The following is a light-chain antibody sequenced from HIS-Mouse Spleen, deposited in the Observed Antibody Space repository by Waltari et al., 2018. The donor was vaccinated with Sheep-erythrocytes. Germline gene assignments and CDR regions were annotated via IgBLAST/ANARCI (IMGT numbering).Light chain of an antibody. J-gene: IGLJ2*01. CDR2: QDS. V-gene: IGLV3-1*01. CDR3: QAWDSSTVV. CDR1: NLGDKY. Sequence: SYELTQPPSVSVSPGQTASITCSGDNLGDKYACWYQQKPGHSPVLVIYQDSKRPSGIPERCSGSNSGNTATLTISGTQAMDEADYYCQAWDSSTVVFGGGTKLTVL.